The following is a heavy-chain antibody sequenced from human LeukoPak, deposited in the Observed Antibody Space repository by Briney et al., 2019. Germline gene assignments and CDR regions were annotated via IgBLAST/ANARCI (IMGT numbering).Heavy chain of an antibody. CDR1: GFTFSSYW. Sequence: PGGSLRLSCAASGFTFSSYWMSWVRQAPGKGLEWVANIKQDGSEKYYVDSVKGRFTISRDNAKNSLYLQMNSLRAEDTAVYYCARDPFDYDILTGYYSAVDYWSQGTLVTVSS. V-gene: IGHV3-7*01. CDR2: IKQDGSEK. D-gene: IGHD3-9*01. CDR3: ARDPFDYDILTGYYSAVDY. J-gene: IGHJ4*02.